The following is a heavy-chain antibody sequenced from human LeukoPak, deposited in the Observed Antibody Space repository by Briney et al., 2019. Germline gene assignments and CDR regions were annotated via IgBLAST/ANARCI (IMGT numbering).Heavy chain of an antibody. Sequence: ALVKVSCKVSGYTLTELSMHWVRQAPGKGLEWMGGFDPEDGETIYAQKFQGRVTMTEDTSTDTAYMELSSLRSEDTAVYYCATDRMWYSSSWYYFDYWGQGTLVTVSS. CDR3: ATDRMWYSSSWYYFDY. D-gene: IGHD6-13*01. CDR1: GYTLTELS. V-gene: IGHV1-24*01. CDR2: FDPEDGET. J-gene: IGHJ4*02.